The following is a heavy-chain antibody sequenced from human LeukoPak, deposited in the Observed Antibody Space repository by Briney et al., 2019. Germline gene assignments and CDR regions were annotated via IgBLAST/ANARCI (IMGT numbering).Heavy chain of an antibody. V-gene: IGHV4-34*01. D-gene: IGHD3-10*01. J-gene: IGHJ4*02. Sequence: SETLSLTCAVYGGSYSGYYWSWIRQPPGKGLEWIGEINHSGSTNYNPSLKSRVTISVDTSKNQFSLKLSSVTDADTAVYYCARGGYYGPKALGYWGQGTLVTVSS. CDR1: GGSYSGYY. CDR2: INHSGST. CDR3: ARGGYYGPKALGY.